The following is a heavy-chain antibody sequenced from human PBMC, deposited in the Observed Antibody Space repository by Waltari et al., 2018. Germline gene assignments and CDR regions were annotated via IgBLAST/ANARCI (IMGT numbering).Heavy chain of an antibody. D-gene: IGHD5-12*01. Sequence: EVRLVESGGDLIQPGGSLRLSCVASGFIVNSNSMNCVRQTPGKGLELVAVIYSGAGTYYADSVKGRFTISRDDSKNTLYLQMNSLRAEDTAMYYCAREEGDGYNHDAFDIWGQGTMVTVSS. J-gene: IGHJ3*02. CDR2: IYSGAGT. CDR1: GFIVNSNS. CDR3: AREEGDGYNHDAFDI. V-gene: IGHV3-53*01.